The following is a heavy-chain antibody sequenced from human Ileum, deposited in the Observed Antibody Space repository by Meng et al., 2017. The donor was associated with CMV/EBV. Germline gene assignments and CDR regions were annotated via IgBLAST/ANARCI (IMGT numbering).Heavy chain of an antibody. J-gene: IGHJ5*02. CDR1: DTLTSYY. CDR2: INASGGST. V-gene: IGHV1-46*01. D-gene: IGHD2-2*01. CDR3: ARALVPAADNINWFDT. Sequence: DTLTSYYMHWVRQARGQGLEWMGIINASGGSTSYAQKFQGRVTMTRDTSTSTVYMELSRLRSEDTAVYYCARALVPAADNINWFDTWGQGTLVTVSS.